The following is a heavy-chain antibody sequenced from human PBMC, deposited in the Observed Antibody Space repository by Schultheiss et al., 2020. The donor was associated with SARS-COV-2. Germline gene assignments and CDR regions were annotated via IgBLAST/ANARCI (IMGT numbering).Heavy chain of an antibody. CDR3: AKDGVAVAGGNRGYFDY. V-gene: IGHV3-30*02. J-gene: IGHJ4*02. CDR2: IWYDGSNK. Sequence: GGSLRLSCAASGFTFSSYGMHWVRQAPGKGLEWVAVIWYDGSNKYYADSVKGRFTISRDNSKNTLYLQMNSLRAEDTAVYYCAKDGVAVAGGNRGYFDYWGQGTLVTVSS. D-gene: IGHD6-19*01. CDR1: GFTFSSYG.